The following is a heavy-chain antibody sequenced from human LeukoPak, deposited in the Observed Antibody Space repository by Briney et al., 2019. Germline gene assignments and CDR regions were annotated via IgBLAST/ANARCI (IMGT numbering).Heavy chain of an antibody. CDR2: INHSGST. D-gene: IGHD6-13*01. Sequence: KSSETLSLTCAVYGGSFSGYYWSWIRQPPGEGLEWIGEINHSGSTNYNPSLKSRDTISVDTSKNQFSLKLSSVTAADTAVYYCARVRRSSWPLDYWGQGTLVTVSS. V-gene: IGHV4-34*01. CDR3: ARVRRSSWPLDY. CDR1: GGSFSGYY. J-gene: IGHJ4*02.